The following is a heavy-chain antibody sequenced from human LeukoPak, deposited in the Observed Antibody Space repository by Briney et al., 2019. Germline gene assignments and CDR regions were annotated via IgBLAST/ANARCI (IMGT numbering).Heavy chain of an antibody. CDR3: ARALGNSTGDY. J-gene: IGHJ4*02. D-gene: IGHD7-27*01. Sequence: GGSLRLSCAVSGLTFSDYSVSWLRQAPGKGLEWVAYMSSSNTYTSYSDSVTGRFTISRDNARNSMHLQMNSLRAEDTAVYYCARALGNSTGDYWGQGTLVTVSS. V-gene: IGHV3-11*06. CDR2: MSSSNTYT. CDR1: GLTFSDYS.